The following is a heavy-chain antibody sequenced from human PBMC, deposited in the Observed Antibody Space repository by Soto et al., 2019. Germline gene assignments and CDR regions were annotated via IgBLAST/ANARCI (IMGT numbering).Heavy chain of an antibody. D-gene: IGHD3-3*01. CDR2: IIPIFGTA. V-gene: IGHV1-69*06. J-gene: IGHJ4*02. CDR3: EGPDYRSGYLSNLVLDY. CDR1: GGTFSSYA. Sequence: QVQLVQSGAEVKKPGSSVKVSCKASGGTFSSYAISWVRQAPGQGLEWMGGIIPIFGTANYAQKFQGRVTITEDISTSAASMELSSLRSEDTAAYYCEGPDYRSGYLSNLVLDYWCQCTLVSVS.